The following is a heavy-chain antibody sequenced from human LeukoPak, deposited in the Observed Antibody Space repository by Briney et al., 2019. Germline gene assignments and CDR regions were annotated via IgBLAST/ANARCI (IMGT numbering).Heavy chain of an antibody. CDR1: GGSISSYY. Sequence: PSETLSLTRTVSGGSISSYYWSWIRQPAGKGLEWIGRIYTSGSTNYNPSLKSRVTMSVDTSKNQFSLKLSSVTAADTAVYYCARDREDYGDYVFWFDPWGQGTLVTVSS. D-gene: IGHD4-17*01. CDR3: ARDREDYGDYVFWFDP. J-gene: IGHJ5*02. V-gene: IGHV4-4*07. CDR2: IYTSGST.